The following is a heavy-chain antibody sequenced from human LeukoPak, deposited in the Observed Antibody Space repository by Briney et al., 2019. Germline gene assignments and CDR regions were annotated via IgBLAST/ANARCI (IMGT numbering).Heavy chain of an antibody. J-gene: IGHJ5*02. CDR1: GGSFSGYY. V-gene: IGHV4-34*01. CDR3: ATVRFLEWLSPPDNWFDP. CDR2: IYHSGST. Sequence: SETLSLTCAVYGGSFSGYYWSWIRQPPGKGLEWIGYIYHSGSTYYNPSLKSRVTISVDRSKNQFSLKLSSVTAADTAVYYCATVRFLEWLSPPDNWFDPWGQGTLVTVSS. D-gene: IGHD3-3*01.